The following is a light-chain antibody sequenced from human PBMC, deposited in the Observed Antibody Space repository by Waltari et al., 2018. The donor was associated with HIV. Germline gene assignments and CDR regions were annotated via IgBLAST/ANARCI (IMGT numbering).Light chain of an antibody. J-gene: IGKJ5*01. CDR2: DAS. CDR3: QQYANWPFT. CDR1: QSVNNN. Sequence: EKVMTQSPATLSVSPGERATFTCRASQSVNNNIAWYQQKPGQAPRLLISDASTRATGIPARFSGSGSGTEFTLTISSLQSEDFAVYFCQQYANWPFTFGQGTRLEIK. V-gene: IGKV3-15*01.